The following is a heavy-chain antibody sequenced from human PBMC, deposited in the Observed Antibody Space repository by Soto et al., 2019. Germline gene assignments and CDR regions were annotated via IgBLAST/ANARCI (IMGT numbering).Heavy chain of an antibody. CDR3: ARSPTYYDFRSDSYTPDVFDM. V-gene: IGHV4-59*01. CDR1: GGSITSYY. J-gene: IGHJ3*02. Sequence: QVQLKESGPGLVKPSETLSLTCSVSGGSITSYYWSWIRQPPGKGLEWIGYIYYSGSTKYNPSLKSRVTISVDTSNHQISLKLSYVSAADTAVYYCARSPTYYDFRSDSYTPDVFDMWGQGTMVTVSS. CDR2: IYYSGST. D-gene: IGHD3-3*01.